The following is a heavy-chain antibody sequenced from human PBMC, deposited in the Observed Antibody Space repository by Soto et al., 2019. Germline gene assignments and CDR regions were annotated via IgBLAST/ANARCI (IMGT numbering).Heavy chain of an antibody. V-gene: IGHV3-7*01. CDR2: IKPDGTEK. CDR1: AFSFSSYW. D-gene: IGHD3-16*01. J-gene: IGHJ4*02. Sequence: EVHLVESGGGLVQPGGSLRLSCGASAFSFSSYWMSWVRQAPGKGLEWVANIKPDGTEKYYVDSVKGRFTISRDNAKNSLNLQMTSLRAEDTALYYCARIGWGYDYVWGRYLDYWGQGTLVTVSS. CDR3: ARIGWGYDYVWGRYLDY.